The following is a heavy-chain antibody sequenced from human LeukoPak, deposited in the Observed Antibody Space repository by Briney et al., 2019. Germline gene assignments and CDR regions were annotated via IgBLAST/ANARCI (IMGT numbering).Heavy chain of an antibody. D-gene: IGHD4-17*01. J-gene: IGHJ4*02. CDR3: ARVGTVTTTGFDY. CDR2: IYYSGST. Sequence: PSETLSLTCTVSGGSISSYYWSWIRQPPGKGLEWIGYIYYSGSTNYNPSLKSRVTISVDTSKNQFSLKLSSVTAADTAVYYCARVGTVTTTGFDYWGQGTLVTVSP. V-gene: IGHV4-59*01. CDR1: GGSISSYY.